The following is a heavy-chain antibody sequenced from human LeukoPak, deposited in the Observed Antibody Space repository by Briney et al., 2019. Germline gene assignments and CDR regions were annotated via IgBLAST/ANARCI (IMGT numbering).Heavy chain of an antibody. CDR2: INPNSGGT. Sequence: ASVKVSCKASGGTFSSYAISWVRQAPGQGLEWMGWINPNSGGTNYAQKFQGRVTMTRDTSISTAYMELSRLRSDDTAVYYCARGNTMIGDDAFDIWGQGTMVTVSS. V-gene: IGHV1-2*02. CDR3: ARGNTMIGDDAFDI. J-gene: IGHJ3*02. D-gene: IGHD3-22*01. CDR1: GGTFSSYA.